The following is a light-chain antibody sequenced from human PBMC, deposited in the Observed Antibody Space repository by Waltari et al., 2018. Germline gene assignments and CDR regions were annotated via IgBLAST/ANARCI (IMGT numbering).Light chain of an antibody. J-gene: IGKJ2*01. Sequence: EIVLTQSPGTLSVSPGERVTLSCRASQNVDSSYLAWYRQKPGQAPRRLIYAASNRATGIPDRFSGSGSGTDFTLTISRLEPEDFALYYCQQYGSSVYTFGQGTLLQIK. CDR3: QQYGSSVYT. CDR2: AAS. CDR1: QNVDSSY. V-gene: IGKV3-20*01.